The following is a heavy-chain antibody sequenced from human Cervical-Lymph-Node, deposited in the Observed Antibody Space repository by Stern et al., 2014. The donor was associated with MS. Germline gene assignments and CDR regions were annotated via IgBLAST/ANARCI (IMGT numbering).Heavy chain of an antibody. CDR3: ARAVRELGT. J-gene: IGHJ5*02. D-gene: IGHD1-7*01. Sequence: EVQLVESGGGLVQPGESLRLSCAVSGFTFSRMTWVRQAPGKGLEWVASIKTDGSEKSYVASVKGRFTISRDNAKNSLYLQMNSLRAEDTAVYYCARAVRELGTWGQGTLVTVSS. CDR1: GFTFSR. V-gene: IGHV3-7*01. CDR2: IKTDGSEK.